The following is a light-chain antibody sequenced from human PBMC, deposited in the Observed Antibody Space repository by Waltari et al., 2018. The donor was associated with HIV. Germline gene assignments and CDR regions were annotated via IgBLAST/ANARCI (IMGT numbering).Light chain of an antibody. J-gene: IGKJ1*01. V-gene: IGKV4-1*01. CDR3: QQYYSTLWT. CDR2: WAS. CDR1: QSVLYSSNNKNY. Sequence: DIVMTQSPDSMAVSLGERATINCKSSQSVLYSSNNKNYLTSYQQKPGQPPKLLMYWASTRESGGPDRFSGSGSGTDFTLTISSLQAEDVAVYYCQQYYSTLWTFGQGTKVEIK.